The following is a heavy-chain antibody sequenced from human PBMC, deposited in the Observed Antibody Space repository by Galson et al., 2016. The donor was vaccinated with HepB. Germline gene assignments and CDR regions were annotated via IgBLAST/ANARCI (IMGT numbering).Heavy chain of an antibody. Sequence: PALVKPTQTFTLTRTVSGFSLSSNGVGVGWIRQPPGKALEWLALIFWDDDQRYNPSLKNRVTVTKDTSKNQVVLTVTDMDPVDTATYFCAHRGLHDSSGYSYSPFDFWGQGILVTVSS. J-gene: IGHJ4*02. CDR1: GFSLSSNGVG. CDR2: IFWDDDQ. CDR3: AHRGLHDSSGYSYSPFDF. V-gene: IGHV2-5*02. D-gene: IGHD6-19*01.